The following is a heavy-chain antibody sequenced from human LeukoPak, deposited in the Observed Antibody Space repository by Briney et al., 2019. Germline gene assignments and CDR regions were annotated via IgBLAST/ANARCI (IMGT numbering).Heavy chain of an antibody. CDR2: IKSKTDGGTT. V-gene: IGHV3-15*01. CDR3: TTVVPYYYDSSGYYPPLYYFDY. CDR1: GFTFSNAW. J-gene: IGHJ4*02. D-gene: IGHD3-22*01. Sequence: PGGSLRLSCAASGFTFSNAWMSWVRQALGKGLEWVGRIKSKTDGGTTDYAAPVKGRFTISRDDSKNTLYLQMNSLKTEDTAVYYCTTVVPYYYDSSGYYPPLYYFDYWGQGTLVTVSS.